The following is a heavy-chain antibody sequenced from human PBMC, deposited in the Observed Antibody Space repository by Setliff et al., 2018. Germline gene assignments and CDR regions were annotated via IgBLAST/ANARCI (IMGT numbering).Heavy chain of an antibody. CDR1: GFTFSSYW. D-gene: IGHD4-17*01. V-gene: IGHV3-7*03. CDR2: INEDGSHK. CDR3: AKDRVPDGYWDFDY. J-gene: IGHJ4*02. Sequence: GGSLRLSCAASGFTFSSYWMSWVRQAPGKGLERLANINEDGSHKWYVDSVKGRFTISRDNAKNSLYLQMNGLRAEDTAVYYCAKDRVPDGYWDFDYWGQGILVTVSS.